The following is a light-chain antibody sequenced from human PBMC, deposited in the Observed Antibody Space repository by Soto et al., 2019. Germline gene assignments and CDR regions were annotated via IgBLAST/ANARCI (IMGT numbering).Light chain of an antibody. J-gene: IGKJ1*01. CDR3: QQYNSYS. CDR1: QSVSSN. V-gene: IGKV3-15*01. CDR2: GAS. Sequence: EIVMTQSPATLSVSTGERATLSCRASQSVSSNLAWYQQKPGQAPRLLIYGASTRATGIPARFSGSGSGTEFTLTISSLQPDDFATYYCQQYNSYSFGQGTKVDI.